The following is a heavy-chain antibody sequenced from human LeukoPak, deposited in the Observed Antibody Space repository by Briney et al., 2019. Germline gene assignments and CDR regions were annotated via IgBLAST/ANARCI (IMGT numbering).Heavy chain of an antibody. Sequence: GASVKVSCKASGYTFTGYYMHWVRQAPGQGLEWMGGIIPIFGTANYAQKFQGRVTITADESTSTAYMELSSLRSEDTAVYYCARDSLGIQLWHRYFDYWGQGTLVTVSS. V-gene: IGHV1-69*13. CDR3: ARDSLGIQLWHRYFDY. J-gene: IGHJ4*02. CDR1: GYTFTGYY. D-gene: IGHD5-18*01. CDR2: IIPIFGTA.